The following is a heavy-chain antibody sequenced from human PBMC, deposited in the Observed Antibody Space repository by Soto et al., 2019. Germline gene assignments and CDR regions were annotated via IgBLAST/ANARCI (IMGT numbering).Heavy chain of an antibody. V-gene: IGHV3-11*05. J-gene: IGHJ4*02. CDR2: ISPKSTYR. D-gene: IGHD6-13*01. CDR3: ARGKYNSNWYYFDY. CDR1: GFPFSDYY. Sequence: GGSLRLSCPTSGFPFSDYYMSWIRQAPGKGLEWLSHISPKSTYRNYADSVKGRFTISRDNAKNSLYLQMNSLRAEDTAVYYCARGKYNSNWYYFDYWGQGTLVTVSS.